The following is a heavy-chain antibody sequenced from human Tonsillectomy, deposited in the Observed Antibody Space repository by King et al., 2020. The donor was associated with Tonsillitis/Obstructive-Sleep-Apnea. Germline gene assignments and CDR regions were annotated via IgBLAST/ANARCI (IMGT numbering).Heavy chain of an antibody. Sequence: VQLVESGGGLVKPGGSLRLSCAASGFTFSDYYMSWIRQAPGKGLEWVSYSSSSSSYTNYADSVKGPFTISRDNAKNSLYLPMNSLRAEDTGVYYCARPPDVLHYYYRDVWGKGTTVTVSS. D-gene: IGHD4/OR15-4a*01. J-gene: IGHJ6*03. CDR1: GFTFSDYY. CDR3: ARPPDVLHYYYRDV. CDR2: SSSSSSYT. V-gene: IGHV3-11*05.